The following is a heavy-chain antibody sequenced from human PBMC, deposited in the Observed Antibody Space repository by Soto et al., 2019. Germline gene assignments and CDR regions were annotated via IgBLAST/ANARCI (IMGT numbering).Heavy chain of an antibody. V-gene: IGHV3-30*03. CDR1: GFTFSSYG. D-gene: IGHD5-12*01. J-gene: IGHJ4*02. CDR2: ISYDGSNK. CDR3: ARDIVATTGGPFDY. Sequence: GGSLRLSCAASGFTFSSYGMHWVRQAPGKGLEWVAVISYDGSNKYYADSVKGRFTISRDNSKNTLYLQMNGLRAEDTAVYYCARDIVATTGGPFDYWGQGTLVTVSS.